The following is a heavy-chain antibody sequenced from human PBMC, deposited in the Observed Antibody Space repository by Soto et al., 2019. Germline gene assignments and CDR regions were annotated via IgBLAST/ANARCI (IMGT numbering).Heavy chain of an antibody. CDR2: IHGSATTI. V-gene: IGHV3-48*03. CDR3: ATRSGGGGAFDF. J-gene: IGHJ3*01. Sequence: GSRRLSCAASGLTFSRYEMNWVRHTPGKWLEWIAYIHGSATTIYYADSVKGRFTISRDNAKNSLCLQLNSLRAEDTAVYYCATRSGGGGAFDFWGQGTMVTVSS. D-gene: IGHD3-10*01. CDR1: GLTFSRYE.